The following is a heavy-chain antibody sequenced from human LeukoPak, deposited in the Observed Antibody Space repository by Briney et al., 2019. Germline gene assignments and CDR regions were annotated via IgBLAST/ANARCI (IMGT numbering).Heavy chain of an antibody. CDR3: ARRPGGNYYYYGMDV. Sequence: PGGSLRLSCAASGFTVSSNYMSWVRQAPGKGLEWVSVIYSGGSTYYADSVKGRVTISRDNSKNTLYLQMNSLRAEDTAVYYCARRPGGNYYYYGMDVWGQGTTVTVSS. CDR1: GFTVSSNY. CDR2: IYSGGST. V-gene: IGHV3-53*01. D-gene: IGHD4-23*01. J-gene: IGHJ6*02.